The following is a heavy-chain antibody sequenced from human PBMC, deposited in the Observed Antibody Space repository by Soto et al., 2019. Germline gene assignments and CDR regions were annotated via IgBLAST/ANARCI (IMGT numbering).Heavy chain of an antibody. CDR1: GFTFNTYA. D-gene: IGHD3-16*02. CDR2: ITANGAYT. CDR3: AKRDSSDSRAYRHLSDY. Sequence: PGGSLRLACAASGFTFNTYAMTWVRQAPGKGLEWVSGITANGAYTYYAESVKGRFTISRDNFQNTLFLLMNSLRAEDTAVYYCAKRDSSDSRAYRHLSDYRGQGTPVTVSS. V-gene: IGHV3-23*01. J-gene: IGHJ4*02.